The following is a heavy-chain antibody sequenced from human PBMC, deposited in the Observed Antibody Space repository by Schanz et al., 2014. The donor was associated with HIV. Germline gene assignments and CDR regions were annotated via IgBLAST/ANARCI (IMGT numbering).Heavy chain of an antibody. CDR2: VYIGDST. D-gene: IGHD5-12*01. J-gene: IGHJ4*02. V-gene: IGHV3-53*02. CDR3: VRDQSLWGSGYTYFDH. CDR1: GFTISSNY. Sequence: EVQLVETGGGLIQPGGSLRLSCAVSGFTISSNYMSWVRQAPGKGLEWVSVVYIGDSTFYANSVKGRFTISRDDSKNTLYLQMNSLRVEDTAVYHCVRDQSLWGSGYTYFDHWGQGTQVTVSS.